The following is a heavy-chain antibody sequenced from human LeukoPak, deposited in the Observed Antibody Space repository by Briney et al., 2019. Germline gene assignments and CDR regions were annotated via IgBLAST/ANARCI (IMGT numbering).Heavy chain of an antibody. CDR2: INTNTGNP. D-gene: IGHD3-10*01. Sequence: ASVKVSCKASGYTFTSYAMNWVRQAPGQGLEWMGWINTNTGNPTYAQGFTGRFVFSLDTSVSTAYLQISSLKAEDTAVYYCARDTQPLWFGELSYYYMDVWGKGTTVTISS. J-gene: IGHJ6*03. CDR3: ARDTQPLWFGELSYYYMDV. V-gene: IGHV7-4-1*02. CDR1: GYTFTSYA.